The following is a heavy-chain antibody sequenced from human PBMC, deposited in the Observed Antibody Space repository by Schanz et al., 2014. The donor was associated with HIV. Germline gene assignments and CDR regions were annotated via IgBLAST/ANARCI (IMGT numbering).Heavy chain of an antibody. Sequence: QVQLVQSGAEVKKPGSSVKVSCKASGGTFNTYAINWVRLAPGQGLEWMGGIIPIFGTTNYAQKFQGRVTITADKSTTTSYMEPSSLRSEDTAVYYCARTVVPAKREYAMDVWGQGTTVSVSS. CDR2: IIPIFGTT. J-gene: IGHJ6*02. V-gene: IGHV1-69*06. D-gene: IGHD2-2*01. CDR1: GGTFNTYA. CDR3: ARTVVPAKREYAMDV.